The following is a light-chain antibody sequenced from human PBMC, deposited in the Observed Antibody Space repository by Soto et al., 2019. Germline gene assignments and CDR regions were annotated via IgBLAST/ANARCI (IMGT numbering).Light chain of an antibody. J-gene: IGKJ2*01. Sequence: EIVLTQSPGTLSLSPGERATLSCRASQSVSSSYLAWYQQKPGLAPRLLIYGASSRATGIPDRFSGSGSGTDFTLTTSRLEPEDFAVYYCQQYGSSSYTFGQGTKLEIK. CDR1: QSVSSSY. CDR2: GAS. CDR3: QQYGSSSYT. V-gene: IGKV3-20*01.